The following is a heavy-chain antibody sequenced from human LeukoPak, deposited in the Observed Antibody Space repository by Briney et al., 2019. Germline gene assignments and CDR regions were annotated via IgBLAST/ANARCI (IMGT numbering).Heavy chain of an antibody. CDR1: GFTFSDYF. J-gene: IGHJ3*02. D-gene: IGHD1-7*01. CDR3: ARAGLAGTRAFDI. Sequence: GGSLRLSCAASGFTFSDYFMTWIRQAPGKGLEWVSGINWNGGSTGYADSVKGRFTISRDNAKNSLYLQMNSLRAEDTALFYCARAGLAGTRAFDIWGQGTMVTVSS. CDR2: INWNGGST. V-gene: IGHV3-20*04.